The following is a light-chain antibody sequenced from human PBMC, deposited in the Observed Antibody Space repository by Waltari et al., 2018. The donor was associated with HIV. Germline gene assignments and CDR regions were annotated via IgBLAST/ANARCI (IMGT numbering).Light chain of an antibody. J-gene: IGLJ3*02. CDR3: LLYMASGRV. Sequence: QTVVTQAPSFSVSPTGTLTPRCGLSSGPLSTDPFPSWYQQTTGQPPRTLIYNTDTRSSGVPDRVSGSIVGNKAALTITGAQSEDESDYYCLLYMASGRVFGGGTRLTVL. V-gene: IGLV8-61*01. CDR1: SGPLSTDPF. CDR2: NTD.